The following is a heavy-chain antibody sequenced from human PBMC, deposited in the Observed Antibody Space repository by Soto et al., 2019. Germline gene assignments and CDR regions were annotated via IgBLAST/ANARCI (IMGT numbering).Heavy chain of an antibody. CDR3: AREGHYDFWSGYWYWFDP. D-gene: IGHD3-3*01. V-gene: IGHV1-3*01. Sequence: ASVKVSCKASGYTFTSYAMHWVRQAPGQRLEWMGWINAGNGNTKYSQKFQGRVTITRDTSASTAYMELSSLRSEDTAVYYCAREGHYDFWSGYWYWFDPWGQGTLVTVSS. CDR1: GYTFTSYA. CDR2: INAGNGNT. J-gene: IGHJ5*02.